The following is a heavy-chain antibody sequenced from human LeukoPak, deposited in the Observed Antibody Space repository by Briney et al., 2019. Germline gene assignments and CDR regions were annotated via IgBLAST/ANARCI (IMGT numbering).Heavy chain of an antibody. Sequence: PGGSLRLSCAASGFTFSSYGMHWVRQAPGKGLEGVAVISYDGSNKYYADSVKGRFTISRDNSKNTLYLQMNSLRAEDTAVYYCAKEADSGYSGYDYSFDYWGQGTLVTVSS. CDR2: ISYDGSNK. J-gene: IGHJ4*02. CDR3: AKEADSGYSGYDYSFDY. V-gene: IGHV3-30*18. CDR1: GFTFSSYG. D-gene: IGHD5-12*01.